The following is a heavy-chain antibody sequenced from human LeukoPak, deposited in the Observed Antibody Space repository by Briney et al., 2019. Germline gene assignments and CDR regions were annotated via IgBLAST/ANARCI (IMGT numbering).Heavy chain of an antibody. D-gene: IGHD7-27*01. V-gene: IGHV3-74*01. CDR2: IKSDGSTT. CDR3: ARDGESTESWTWFDP. J-gene: IGHJ5*02. CDR1: GFTFSNYW. Sequence: GGSLRLSCAASGFTFSNYWVHWVRQAPGKGLVWVSRIKSDGSTTSYAESVKGRFTISRDNAKNTLYLQMNSLRADDTAVYYCARDGESTESWTWFDPWGQGTLVTVSS.